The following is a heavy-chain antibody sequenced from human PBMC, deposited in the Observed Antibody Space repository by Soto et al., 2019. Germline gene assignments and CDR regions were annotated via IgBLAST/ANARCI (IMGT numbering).Heavy chain of an antibody. J-gene: IGHJ3*02. CDR1: GFTFSSSN. D-gene: IGHD3-16*01. CDR3: ARWGNNAFDI. V-gene: IGHV3-21*01. CDR2: ISSWSTYL. Sequence: PGGSLRLSCAASGFTFSSSNINWVRQAPGKGLEWVASISSWSTYLYYAGSVKGRFTISRDNPNNLLFLQMDRLRVRDTAVYYCARWGNNAFDIWGQGTMVTVSS.